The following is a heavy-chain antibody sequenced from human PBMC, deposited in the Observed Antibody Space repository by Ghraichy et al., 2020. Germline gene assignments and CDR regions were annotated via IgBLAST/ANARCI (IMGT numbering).Heavy chain of an antibody. CDR1: GFTVSSNY. CDR3: ARGKDSSGWYIRYYYYGMDV. CDR2: IYRGGST. J-gene: IGHJ6*02. D-gene: IGHD6-19*01. Sequence: GGSLRLSCAASGFTVSSNYMSWVRQAPGKGLEWVSVIYRGGSTYYADSVKGRFTISRDNSKNTLYLQMNSLRAEDTAVYYCARGKDSSGWYIRYYYYGMDVSGQATTATAS. V-gene: IGHV3-53*01.